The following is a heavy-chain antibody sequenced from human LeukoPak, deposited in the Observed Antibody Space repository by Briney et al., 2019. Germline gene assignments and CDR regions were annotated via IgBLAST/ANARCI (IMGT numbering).Heavy chain of an antibody. J-gene: IGHJ4*02. D-gene: IGHD2-8*01. CDR1: GFTFSSYA. CDR2: IYHSGST. Sequence: PGGSLRLSCAASGFTFSSYAMSWVRQAPGKGLEWIGYIYHSGSTYYNPSLKSRVTISVDTSKNQFSLKLSSVTAADTAVYYCARGRGPNIVLMVYATHRYYYFDYWGQGTLVTVSS. V-gene: IGHV4-34*01. CDR3: ARGRGPNIVLMVYATHRYYYFDY.